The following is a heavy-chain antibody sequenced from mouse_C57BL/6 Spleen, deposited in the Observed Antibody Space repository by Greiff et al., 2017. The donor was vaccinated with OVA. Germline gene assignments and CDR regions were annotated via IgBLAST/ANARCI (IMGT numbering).Heavy chain of an antibody. Sequence: EVQVVESGGGLVKPGGSLKLSCAASGFTFSDYGMHWVRQAPEKGLEWVAYISSGSSTIYYADTVKGRFTISRDNAKNTLFLQMTSLRSEDTAMYYCARESYYAMDYWGQGTSVTVSS. CDR1: GFTFSDYG. J-gene: IGHJ4*01. CDR3: ARESYYAMDY. V-gene: IGHV5-17*01. CDR2: ISSGSSTI.